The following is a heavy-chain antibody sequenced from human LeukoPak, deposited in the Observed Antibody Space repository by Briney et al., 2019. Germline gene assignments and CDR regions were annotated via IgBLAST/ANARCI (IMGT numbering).Heavy chain of an antibody. Sequence: GGSLGLSCAASGFTFGSYWMQWVRQAPGKGLMWVSRLNTDGSIATYADSVKGQFTISRDNAKNTLYLQMNSLRADDTAVYYCARELETARTIDYWGQGTLVTVSS. CDR2: LNTDGSIA. CDR1: GFTFGSYW. D-gene: IGHD1-14*01. CDR3: ARELETARTIDY. V-gene: IGHV3-74*01. J-gene: IGHJ4*02.